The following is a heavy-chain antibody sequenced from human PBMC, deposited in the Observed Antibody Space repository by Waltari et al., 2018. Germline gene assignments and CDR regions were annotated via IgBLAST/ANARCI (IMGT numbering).Heavy chain of an antibody. CDR1: GGSFRGYF. CDR3: ARVGDYHGSGRFGLDV. Sequence: QVQLQPWGAGPLKPSGALSPTCAGCGGSFRGYFRSWIRQSPGKGLEWIGQINRDGSNKFNPSLKSRVAMSVDTIKSQISLRLSSVTAADAAVYYCARVGDYHGSGRFGLDVWGQGTRVTVSS. D-gene: IGHD3-10*01. V-gene: IGHV4-34*01. J-gene: IGHJ6*02. CDR2: INRDGSN.